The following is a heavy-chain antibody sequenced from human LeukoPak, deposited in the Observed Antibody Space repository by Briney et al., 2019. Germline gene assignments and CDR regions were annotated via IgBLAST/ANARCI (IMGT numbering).Heavy chain of an antibody. Sequence: GGSLRLSCAASGFTFSSCGMHWVRQAPGKGLEWVAFIPYDGRNKYYADSVKGRFTISRDNSKNTLYLQMNSLRAKDTAVYYCASRSSSWYYFDYWGQGTLVTVSS. V-gene: IGHV3-30*02. J-gene: IGHJ4*02. D-gene: IGHD6-13*01. CDR1: GFTFSSCG. CDR2: IPYDGRNK. CDR3: ASRSSSWYYFDY.